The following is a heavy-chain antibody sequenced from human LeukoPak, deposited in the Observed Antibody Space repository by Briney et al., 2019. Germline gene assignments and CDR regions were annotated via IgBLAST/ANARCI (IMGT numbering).Heavy chain of an antibody. CDR3: VYKGGAAAGTPFDY. V-gene: IGHV4-39*01. Sequence: SETLSLTCTVSGGSISSSSYYWGWIRQPPGKGLEWIGSIYYSGSTYYNPSLKSRVTISVDTSKNKFSLKLSSVTAADTAVYYCVYKGGAAAGTPFDYWGQGTLVTVSS. J-gene: IGHJ4*02. D-gene: IGHD6-13*01. CDR1: GGSISSSSYY. CDR2: IYYSGST.